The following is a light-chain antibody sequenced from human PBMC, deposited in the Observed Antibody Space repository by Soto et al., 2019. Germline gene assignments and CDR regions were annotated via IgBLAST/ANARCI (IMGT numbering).Light chain of an antibody. CDR2: EGS. Sequence: QSVLTQPASVSVSPGQSITISCTGTSSDVGSYNLVSWYQPHPGKAPKLIIYEGSKRPSGISNRFSGSKSGNTASLTISGLQAEDEADYYCCSYAGSSTPSDVFGSGTKVTVL. V-gene: IGLV2-23*01. CDR3: CSYAGSSTPSDV. J-gene: IGLJ1*01. CDR1: SSDVGSYNL.